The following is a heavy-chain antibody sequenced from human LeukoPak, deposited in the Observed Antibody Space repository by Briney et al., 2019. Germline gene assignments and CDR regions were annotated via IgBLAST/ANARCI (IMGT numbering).Heavy chain of an antibody. CDR2: ISSSSSYI. V-gene: IGHV3-21*01. J-gene: IGHJ4*02. CDR3: ARVFCSSTSCYKGNFDY. CDR1: GFTFSSYS. Sequence: GGSLRLSCAASGFTFSSYSMNWVRQAPGKGLEWVSSISSSSSYIYYADSVKGRFTISRDNAKNSLYLQTNSLRAEDTAVYYCARVFCSSTSCYKGNFDYWGQGTLVTVSS. D-gene: IGHD2-2*02.